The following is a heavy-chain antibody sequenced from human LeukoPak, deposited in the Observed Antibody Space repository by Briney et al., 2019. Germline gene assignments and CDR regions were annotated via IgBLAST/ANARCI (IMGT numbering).Heavy chain of an antibody. V-gene: IGHV3-7*03. Sequence: PGGSLRLSCAASGFTFSSYWMSWVRQAPGKGLEWVANIKQDGSEKYYVDSVKGRFTISRDSAKNSLYLQMNSLRAEDTAVYYCARETATEEYYYYYGMDVWGQGTRVTVSS. D-gene: IGHD6-25*01. CDR3: ARETATEEYYYYYGMDV. CDR1: GFTFSSYW. CDR2: IKQDGSEK. J-gene: IGHJ6*02.